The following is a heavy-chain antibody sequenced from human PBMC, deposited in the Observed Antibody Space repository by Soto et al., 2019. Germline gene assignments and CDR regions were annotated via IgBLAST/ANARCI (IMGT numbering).Heavy chain of an antibody. CDR2: ISGSGGST. CDR1: GFTFSSYA. V-gene: IGHV3-23*01. J-gene: IGHJ3*02. D-gene: IGHD2-2*01. CDR3: AKDKPSGDDCSSTSCYWEHGAFDI. Sequence: GGSLRLSCAASGFTFSSYAMSWVRQAPGKGLEWVSAISGSGGSTYYADSVKGRFTISRDNSKNTLNRQMNSLGAEDTAVYYCAKDKPSGDDCSSTSCYWEHGAFDIWGQGTMVTVSS.